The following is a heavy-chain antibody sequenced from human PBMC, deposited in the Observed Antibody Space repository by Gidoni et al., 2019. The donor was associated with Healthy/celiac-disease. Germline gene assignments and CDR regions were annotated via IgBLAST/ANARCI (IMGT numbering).Heavy chain of an antibody. CDR2: IIPIFGTA. D-gene: IGHD5-18*01. J-gene: IGHJ4*02. V-gene: IGHV1-69*01. Sequence: QVQLVQSGAEVKKPGSSVKVSCKACGGTCSSYAISWVRPAPGQGLEWMGGIIPIFGTANYAQKFQGRVTITADEPTSTAYMELRSLRSEDTAVYYCARDGYSYGYNYWGQGTLVTVSS. CDR3: ARDGYSYGYNY. CDR1: GGTCSSYA.